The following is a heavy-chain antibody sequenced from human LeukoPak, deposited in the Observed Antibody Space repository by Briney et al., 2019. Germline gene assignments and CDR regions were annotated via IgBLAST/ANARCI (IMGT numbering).Heavy chain of an antibody. CDR2: INPSGGST. J-gene: IGHJ4*02. CDR1: GYTFTSYY. CDR3: ARVYCSSTSCYLYYFDY. Sequence: ASVKVSCKASGYTFTSYYMHWVRQAPGQGLEWMGIINPSGGSTSYAQKFQGRVTMTRDTFTSTVYMELSSLRSEDTAVYYCARVYCSSTSCYLYYFDYWGQGTLVTVSS. V-gene: IGHV1-46*01. D-gene: IGHD2-2*01.